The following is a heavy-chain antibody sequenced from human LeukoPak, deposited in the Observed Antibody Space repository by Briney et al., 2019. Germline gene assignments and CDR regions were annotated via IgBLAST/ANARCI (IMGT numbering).Heavy chain of an antibody. CDR2: ILYDGSNK. Sequence: PGGSLRLSCVASGFTFSSYGMHWVRQAPGKGLEWVAVILYDGSNKYNADSVKGRFTISRDTSKNTLYLQMSSLRAEDTAVYYCVKAWRAYGDYHTFDIWGQGTMVTVSS. J-gene: IGHJ3*02. V-gene: IGHV3-30*18. D-gene: IGHD4-17*01. CDR3: VKAWRAYGDYHTFDI. CDR1: GFTFSSYG.